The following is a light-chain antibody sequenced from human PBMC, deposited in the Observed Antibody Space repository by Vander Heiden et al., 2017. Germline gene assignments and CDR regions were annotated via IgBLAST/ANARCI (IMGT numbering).Light chain of an antibody. V-gene: IGKV1-33*01. Sequence: DIQMTQSPSSLSASVGDRVTITCQASQDISNYLNWYQQKPGKAPKLLIYDASNLETGVPSRFSGSGYGTDFTFTISSRQPEDIATYYCQQDDNLPPSTFGQGTKVEIK. CDR2: DAS. CDR3: QQDDNLPPST. J-gene: IGKJ2*01. CDR1: QDISNY.